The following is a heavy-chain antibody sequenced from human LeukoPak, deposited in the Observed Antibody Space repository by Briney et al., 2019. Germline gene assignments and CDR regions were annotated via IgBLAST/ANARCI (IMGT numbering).Heavy chain of an antibody. V-gene: IGHV3-21*01. Sequence: GGSLRLSCAASGFTFSSYSMNWVRQAPGKGLEWVSCISSSSSYIYYADSVKGRFTISRDNAKNSLYLQMNSLRAEDTAVYYCARDLRAGGTWSYGVYFDLWGRGTLVTVSS. D-gene: IGHD4-17*01. CDR3: ARDLRAGGTWSYGVYFDL. CDR2: ISSSSSYI. J-gene: IGHJ2*01. CDR1: GFTFSSYS.